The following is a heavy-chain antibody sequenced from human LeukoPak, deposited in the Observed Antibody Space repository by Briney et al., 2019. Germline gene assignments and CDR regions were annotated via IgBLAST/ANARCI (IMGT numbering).Heavy chain of an antibody. Sequence: GASVKISCKASGYTFTGYYMHWVRQAPGQGLEWMGRINPNSGGTNYAQKFQGRVTMTRDTSISTAYMELSRLRSDDTAVYYCARERSIYVWGSYHRYYFDYWGQGTLVTVSS. V-gene: IGHV1-2*06. CDR1: GYTFTGYY. CDR3: ARERSIYVWGSYHRYYFDY. J-gene: IGHJ4*02. CDR2: INPNSGGT. D-gene: IGHD3-16*02.